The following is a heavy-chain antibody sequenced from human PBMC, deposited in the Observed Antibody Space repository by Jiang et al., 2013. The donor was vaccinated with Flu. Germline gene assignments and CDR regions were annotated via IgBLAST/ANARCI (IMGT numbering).Heavy chain of an antibody. CDR2: IDPSDSYT. CDR1: GYSFTSYW. Sequence: GAEVKKPGESLRISCQGSGYSFTSYWISWVRQMPGKGLEWMGKIDPSDSYTDYSPSFQGHVTISADKSISTAYLQWSSLKASDTAMYYCARGVGVGYCSSTSCYLWFDPWGQGTLVTVSS. J-gene: IGHJ5*02. D-gene: IGHD2-2*03. V-gene: IGHV5-10-1*01. CDR3: ARGVGVGYCSSTSCYLWFDP.